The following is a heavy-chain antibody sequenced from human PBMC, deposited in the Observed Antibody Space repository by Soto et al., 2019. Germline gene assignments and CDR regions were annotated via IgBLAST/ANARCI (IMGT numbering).Heavy chain of an antibody. CDR2: IYYGGST. CDR1: GGSISSGGYY. V-gene: IGHV4-31*03. CDR3: ATVKYYDFWSGYFFTD. D-gene: IGHD3-3*01. Sequence: PSETLSLTCTVSGGSISSGGYYWSWIRQHPGKGLEWIGYIYYGGSTYYNPSLKSRVTISVDTSKNQFSLKLSSVTAADTAAYYCATVKYYDFWSGYFFTDWGQGTLVTVSS. J-gene: IGHJ4*02.